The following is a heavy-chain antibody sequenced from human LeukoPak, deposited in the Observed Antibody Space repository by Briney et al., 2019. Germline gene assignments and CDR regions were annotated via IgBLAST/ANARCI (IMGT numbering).Heavy chain of an antibody. J-gene: IGHJ6*03. D-gene: IGHD2-2*01. CDR1: GYTFTSYG. V-gene: IGHV1-18*01. CDR3: ARDRSTSCSSLFYYYYYYMDV. CDR2: ISAYNGNT. Sequence: GASVKVSCKASGYTFTSYGISWVRQAPGQGLEWVGWISAYNGNTNYAQKLQGRVTMTTDTSTSTAYMELRSLRSDDTAVYYCARDRSTSCSSLFYYYYYYMDVWGKGTTVTVSS.